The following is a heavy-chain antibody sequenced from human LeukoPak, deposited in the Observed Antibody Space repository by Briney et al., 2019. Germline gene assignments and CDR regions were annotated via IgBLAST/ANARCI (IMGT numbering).Heavy chain of an antibody. CDR1: GFTFSGSG. CDR2: IKEDGSEK. J-gene: IGHJ4*02. V-gene: IGHV3-7*01. CDR3: ARGRGSPDY. Sequence: GGSLRLSCAASGFTFSGSGMTWVRQAPGKGLEWVANIKEDGSEKYYVDSVKGRFTIYRDNAKDSLSLQMNSLRAEDTAMYYCARGRGSPDYWGRGTLVTVSS. D-gene: IGHD2-15*01.